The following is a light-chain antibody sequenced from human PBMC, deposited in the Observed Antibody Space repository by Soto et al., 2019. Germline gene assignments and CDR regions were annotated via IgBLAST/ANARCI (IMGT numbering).Light chain of an antibody. J-gene: IGLJ1*01. CDR3: CSYAGGITFNV. CDR2: EGS. CDR1: STDVGSYNL. V-gene: IGLV2-23*01. Sequence: QSALTQPASVSGSPGQSITISCTGTSTDVGSYNLVSWYQQHPGKAPKLMIYEGSKRPSGVSNRFSGSKSGNTASLRISGLQADDEADYYCCSYAGGITFNVFGTGTKVTVL.